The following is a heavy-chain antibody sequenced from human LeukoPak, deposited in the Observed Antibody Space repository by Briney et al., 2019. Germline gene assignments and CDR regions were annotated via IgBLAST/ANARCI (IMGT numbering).Heavy chain of an antibody. CDR2: ISHDGNNK. J-gene: IGHJ4*02. CDR3: ARDRLSYAAMETDY. D-gene: IGHD2-2*01. Sequence: PGGSLRLSCATSGFTFRNDGMHWVRQAPGQGLEWVAVISHDGNNKYYADSVRGRFTISRDNSKDTLYLQMISLRVEDTAVYHCARDRLSYAAMETDYWGQGTLVTVSS. V-gene: IGHV3-30*03. CDR1: GFTFRNDG.